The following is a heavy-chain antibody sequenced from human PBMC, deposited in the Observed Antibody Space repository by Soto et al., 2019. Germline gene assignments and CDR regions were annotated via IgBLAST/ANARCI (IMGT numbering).Heavy chain of an antibody. J-gene: IGHJ6*04. CDR3: ARGNWNYYYGFDV. Sequence: PGGSLRLSCAASEFTFDKYYMTWVRQAPGKGPEWVANIKPDGSEQYYVDSVKGRFTISRDNANNSLYLQMNSLRAEDTAVYFCARGNWNYYYGFDVWGKGT. V-gene: IGHV3-7*01. CDR2: IKPDGSEQ. D-gene: IGHD1-20*01. CDR1: EFTFDKYY.